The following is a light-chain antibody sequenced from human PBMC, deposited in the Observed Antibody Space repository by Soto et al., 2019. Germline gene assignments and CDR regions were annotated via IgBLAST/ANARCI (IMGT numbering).Light chain of an antibody. CDR2: EVY. V-gene: IGLV2-8*01. J-gene: IGLJ1*01. Sequence: QSALTQPPSASGSPGQSVTISCTGTSSDVGGYNYVPWYQHHPGKAPKLIIYEVYKRPSGVPDRFSGSKSGNTAALTVSGLQAEDEADYYCSSYVGTNSYVFGTGTKVTVL. CDR3: SSYVGTNSYV. CDR1: SSDVGGYNY.